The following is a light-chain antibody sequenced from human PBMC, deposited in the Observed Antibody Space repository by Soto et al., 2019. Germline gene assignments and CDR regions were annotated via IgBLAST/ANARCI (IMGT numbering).Light chain of an antibody. J-gene: IGLJ1*01. Sequence: QSALTQPASVSGSPGQSITISCTGTSSDVGGSDYVSWYQQHPGKAPKLMIYEGSKPPSGVSNHFSGSKSGNTASLTISGLQAEDEADYYCSAFSTSSTLYVFGPGTKLTVL. V-gene: IGLV2-14*01. CDR3: SAFSTSSTLYV. CDR1: SSDVGGSDY. CDR2: EGS.